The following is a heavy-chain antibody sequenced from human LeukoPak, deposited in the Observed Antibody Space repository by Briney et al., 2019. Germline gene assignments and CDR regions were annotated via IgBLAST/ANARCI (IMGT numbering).Heavy chain of an antibody. J-gene: IGHJ3*02. CDR1: GYSFTTFW. Sequence: GESLKISCKGSGYSFTTFWIGWVRQMPGKGLEWMGIIYPGDSDTRYSPSFHGQVTISPDKSISTAYLQWSSLKASDTAMYYCARRGSGSYSGIGDAFDIWGQGTMVTVS. CDR2: IYPGDSDT. V-gene: IGHV5-51*01. D-gene: IGHD1-26*01. CDR3: ARRGSGSYSGIGDAFDI.